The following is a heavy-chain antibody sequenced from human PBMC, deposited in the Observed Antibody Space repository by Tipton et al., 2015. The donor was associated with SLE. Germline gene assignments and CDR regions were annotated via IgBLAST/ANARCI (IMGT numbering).Heavy chain of an antibody. CDR2: IFSSGNT. D-gene: IGHD1-14*01. Sequence: SLRLSCAASGFTVSSYFMTWVRQAPGKGLEWIGGIFSSGNTYYNPSLKSRVTISVDTSKNQLSLNLNPVTAADTAVYYCARPDLIWGQGTQVTVSS. CDR3: ARPDLI. V-gene: IGHV4-4*02. CDR1: GFTVSSYF. J-gene: IGHJ4*02.